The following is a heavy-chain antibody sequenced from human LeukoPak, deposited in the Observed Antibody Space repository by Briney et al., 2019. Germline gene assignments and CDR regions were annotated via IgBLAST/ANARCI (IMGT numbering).Heavy chain of an antibody. Sequence: GGSLRLSCAASGFTFSSYGMHWVRQAPGKGLEWVAVISYDGSNKYYADSVKGRFTISRDNSKNTLYLQMNSLRAEDTAVYYCAKGLRTWIQLWPLPGYWGQGTLVTVSS. CDR3: AKGLRTWIQLWPLPGY. J-gene: IGHJ4*02. D-gene: IGHD5-18*01. CDR2: ISYDGSNK. V-gene: IGHV3-30*18. CDR1: GFTFSSYG.